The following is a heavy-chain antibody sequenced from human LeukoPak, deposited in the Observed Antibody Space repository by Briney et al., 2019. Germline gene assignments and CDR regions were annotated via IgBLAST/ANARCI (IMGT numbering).Heavy chain of an antibody. J-gene: IGHJ4*02. CDR2: LCTSGSI. CDR3: AREGGTIYFDY. CDR1: GGPRNC. Sequence: SSETLSLTCTVSGGPRNCWDWVRQPAGKGLEWIGRLCTSGSINYNPSLNSRLTISLDASKNQLSLRLTSATAADTAVYYCAREGGTIYFDYWGQGALVTVSS. D-gene: IGHD3-3*01. V-gene: IGHV4-4*07.